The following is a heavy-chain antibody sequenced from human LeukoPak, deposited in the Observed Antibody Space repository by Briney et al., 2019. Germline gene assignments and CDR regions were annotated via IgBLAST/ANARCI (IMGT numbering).Heavy chain of an antibody. V-gene: IGHV1-46*01. D-gene: IGHD2-21*02. Sequence: ASVKVSCKASGYTFTSYYMHWVRQAPGEGLEWMGIINPTGGSTSYAQKFQGRVTMTRDTSTSTVYMELGSLRSEDTAVYYCARDHYHKIHSVMVTAPDYWGQGTLVIVSS. J-gene: IGHJ4*02. CDR2: INPTGGST. CDR1: GYTFTSYY. CDR3: ARDHYHKIHSVMVTAPDY.